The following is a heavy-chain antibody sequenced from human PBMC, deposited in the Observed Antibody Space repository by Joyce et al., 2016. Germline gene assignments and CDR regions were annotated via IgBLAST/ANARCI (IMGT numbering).Heavy chain of an antibody. J-gene: IGHJ4*02. CDR1: GFTFSSYA. D-gene: IGHD2/OR15-2a*01. CDR2: ISYSGGST. V-gene: IGHV3-23*01. Sequence: EVQLLESGGGLVQPGGSLRLSCAASGFTFSSYAMSWVRQAPGKGLEWVSTISYSGGSTYYADSVKGRFTISRDNSKNTLYPQMNSLRAEDTAVYYCARDKLRSWYYFDYWGQGTLVTVSS. CDR3: ARDKLRSWYYFDY.